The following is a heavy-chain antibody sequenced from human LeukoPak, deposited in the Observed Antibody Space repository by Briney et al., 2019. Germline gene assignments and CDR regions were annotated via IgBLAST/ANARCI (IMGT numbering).Heavy chain of an antibody. CDR1: GVSVSSGSYY. D-gene: IGHD3-10*01. CDR3: ARGLDYYGSGSPGEDWFDP. V-gene: IGHV4-61*01. CDR2: IYYSGST. J-gene: IGHJ5*02. Sequence: PSETLSLTCTVSGVSVSSGSYYWGWLRQPPGRGLEWIGYIYYSGSTNYNPSLKSRVTISVDTSKNQFSLKLSSVTAADTAVYYCARGLDYYGSGSPGEDWFDPWGQGTLVTVSS.